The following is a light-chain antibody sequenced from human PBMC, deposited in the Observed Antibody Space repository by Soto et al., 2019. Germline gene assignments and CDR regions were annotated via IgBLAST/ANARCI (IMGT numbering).Light chain of an antibody. CDR1: QGIRSE. CDR2: TAS. CDR3: LQDYSYPLT. V-gene: IGKV1-6*01. Sequence: AIPMTQSPSSLSAGVGDRVTITCRASQGIRSELGWYQQKPGKDPKVLIYTASTLQSGVPSRFSGSGSGTDFTLAISSLQPEDCATYYGLQDYSYPLTFGGGTKVDI. J-gene: IGKJ4*01.